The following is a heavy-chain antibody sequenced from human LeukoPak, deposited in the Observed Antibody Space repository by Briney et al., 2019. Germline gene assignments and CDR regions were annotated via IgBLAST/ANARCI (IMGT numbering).Heavy chain of an antibody. V-gene: IGHV3-20*01. Sequence: GGSLRLSCAASGFTFDDYGMSWVRQAPGKGLEWVSGINWNGGSTGYADSVKGRFTISRDNAKNSLYLQMNSLRAEDTALYHCARLTGENSYYYMDVWGKGTTVTISS. CDR3: ARLTGENSYYYMDV. CDR1: GFTFDDYG. CDR2: INWNGGST. J-gene: IGHJ6*03. D-gene: IGHD7-27*01.